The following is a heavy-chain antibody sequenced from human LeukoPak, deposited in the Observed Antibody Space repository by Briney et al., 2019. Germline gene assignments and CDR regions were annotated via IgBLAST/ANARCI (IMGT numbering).Heavy chain of an antibody. J-gene: IGHJ4*02. V-gene: IGHV1-18*01. CDR1: GYMFTSHG. CDR2: ISAQNGNT. D-gene: IGHD5-12*01. Sequence: ASVKVSCKSSGYMFTSHGIHWLRQAPGQGLEWMGWISAQNGNTNYVQQFLGRVTMIRDTSASTAYMELRSLKSDDTAVYYCARESNGGYGFDYWGQGTLVTVAS. CDR3: ARESNGGYGFDY.